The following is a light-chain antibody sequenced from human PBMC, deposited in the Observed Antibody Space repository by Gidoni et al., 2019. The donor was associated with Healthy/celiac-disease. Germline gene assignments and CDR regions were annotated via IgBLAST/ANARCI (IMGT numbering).Light chain of an antibody. CDR1: QSVSISY. Sequence: EIVLTQSPGTLSLSPGERATLSCRASQSVSISYLAWYQQKPGQAPRLLIYDASNRATGIPDRFSGSGSGTDFTLTISRLEPEDFAVYFCQQYGSSPQTFGQGTKVEIK. CDR2: DAS. CDR3: QQYGSSPQT. V-gene: IGKV3-20*01. J-gene: IGKJ1*01.